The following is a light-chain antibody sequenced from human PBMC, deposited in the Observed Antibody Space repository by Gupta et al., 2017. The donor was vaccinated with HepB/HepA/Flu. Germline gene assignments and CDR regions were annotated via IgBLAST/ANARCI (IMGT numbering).Light chain of an antibody. Sequence: IMMSQSPDSLDVSWGERATVNCKSSQNILSSSNTKNYLAWYQQKPGQPPKLLITWASTRQSGVPDRFSGGGSGTDFTLANSSLRAGDVAVYYWQQHYTTPTFGQRTKVEIK. CDR2: WAS. CDR3: QQHYTTPT. V-gene: IGKV4-1*01. CDR1: QNILSSSNTKNY. J-gene: IGKJ1*01.